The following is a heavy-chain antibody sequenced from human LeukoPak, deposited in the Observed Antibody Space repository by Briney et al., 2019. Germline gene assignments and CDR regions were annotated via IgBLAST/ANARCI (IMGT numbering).Heavy chain of an antibody. V-gene: IGHV4-34*01. CDR1: GGSFSGYY. CDR3: ARGERYSSSWYRVAYYYGMDV. J-gene: IGHJ6*02. CDR2: INHSGST. Sequence: SETLSLICAVYGGSFSGYYWSWIRQPPGKGLEWIGEINHSGSTNYNPSLKSRVTISVDTSKNQFSLKLSSVTAADTAVYYCARGERYSSSWYRVAYYYGMDVWGQGTTVTVSS. D-gene: IGHD6-13*01.